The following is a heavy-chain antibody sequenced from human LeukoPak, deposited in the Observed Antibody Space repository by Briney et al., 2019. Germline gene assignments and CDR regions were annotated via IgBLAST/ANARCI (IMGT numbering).Heavy chain of an antibody. Sequence: GGPLRLSCAASGFTFSSYEMNWVRQAPGKGLEWVSYISSSGSTIYYADSVKGRFTISRDNAKNSLYLQMNSLRAEDTAVYYCARVTYYYDSSGYYEFDYWGQGTLVTVSS. CDR3: ARVTYYYDSSGYYEFDY. D-gene: IGHD3-22*01. CDR1: GFTFSSYE. J-gene: IGHJ4*02. CDR2: ISSSGSTI. V-gene: IGHV3-48*03.